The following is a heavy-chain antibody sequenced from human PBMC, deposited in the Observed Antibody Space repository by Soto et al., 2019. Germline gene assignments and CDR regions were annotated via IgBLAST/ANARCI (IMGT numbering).Heavy chain of an antibody. CDR1: GGSFTSNNW. D-gene: IGHD1-7*01. Sequence: SETLSLTCAVSGGSFTSNNWWTWVRQPPGQGLEWIGEIYRTGSTNYNPSLKSRVTISLDKSESQFSLKVTSLTAADTAVYYCASRDPGTSVDYWGQGTLVTVSS. CDR2: IYRTGST. V-gene: IGHV4-4*02. J-gene: IGHJ4*02. CDR3: ASRDPGTSVDY.